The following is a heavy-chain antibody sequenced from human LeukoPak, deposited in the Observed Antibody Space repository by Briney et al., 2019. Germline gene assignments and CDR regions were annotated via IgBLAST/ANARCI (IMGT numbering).Heavy chain of an antibody. J-gene: IGHJ4*02. CDR2: IIPIFGTA. CDR3: ARTNDYGDYGLLF. V-gene: IGHV1-69*05. CDR1: GVTFSSYA. Sequence: EASVKVSCKASGVTFSSYAIIWVRQAPGQGLEWMGGIIPIFGTANYAQKFQGRVTITTDESTSTAYMELSSLRSEDTAMYSCARTNDYGDYGLLFWGQGTLVTVSS. D-gene: IGHD4-17*01.